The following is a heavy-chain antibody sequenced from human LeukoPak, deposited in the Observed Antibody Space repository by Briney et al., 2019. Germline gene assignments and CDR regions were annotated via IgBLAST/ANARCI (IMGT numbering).Heavy chain of an antibody. CDR1: GFTFSSYW. J-gene: IGHJ4*02. V-gene: IGHV3-7*04. Sequence: PGGSLRLSCAASGFTFSSYWMSWVRQAPGKGLEWVANIKQDGSQKSYVDSGKGRFTISRDNTKNSLYLQMNSLRAEDTAVYYCARDPTYGSGSPAGGQGTLVTVSS. D-gene: IGHD3-10*01. CDR2: IKQDGSQK. CDR3: ARDPTYGSGSPA.